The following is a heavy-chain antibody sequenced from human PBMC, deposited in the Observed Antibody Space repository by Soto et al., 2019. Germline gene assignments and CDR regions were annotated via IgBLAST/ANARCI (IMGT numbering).Heavy chain of an antibody. CDR3: AKGPSRGCCSGGSYYYPGGY. CDR1: GFTFSIYA. V-gene: IGHV3-23*01. D-gene: IGHD2-15*01. J-gene: IGHJ4*02. Sequence: GGSLRLSCAASGFTFSIYAMSWFRQAPGKGLEWVSAISGSGGSTYYADSVKGRFTISRDNSKNTLYLQMNSLRAEDTAVYYCAKGPSRGCCSGGSYYYPGGYWGQGTLVTVSS. CDR2: ISGSGGST.